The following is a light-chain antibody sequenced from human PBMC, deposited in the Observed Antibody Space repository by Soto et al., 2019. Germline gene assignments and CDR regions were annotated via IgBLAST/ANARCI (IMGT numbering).Light chain of an antibody. CDR2: AAS. Sequence: DIQMTQSPSSLSASVGHTVTITCRASQDVRSDLGWYQHKPGKAPKRLIYAASRLQGGVPSRFSGSGSGTEFTLTIGSLQPEDSATYYCLQYNGYPYTFGRGTKLEI. J-gene: IGKJ2*01. CDR1: QDVRSD. CDR3: LQYNGYPYT. V-gene: IGKV1-17*01.